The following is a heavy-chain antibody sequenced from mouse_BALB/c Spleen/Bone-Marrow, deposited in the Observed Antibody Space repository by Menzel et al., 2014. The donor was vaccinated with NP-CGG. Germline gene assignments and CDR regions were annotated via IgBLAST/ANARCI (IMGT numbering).Heavy chain of an antibody. CDR2: IYPGNSDI. D-gene: IGHD2-14*01. CDR3: TIYRFDEDAMDY. CDR1: GYSFTSYW. V-gene: IGHV1-5*01. Sequence: EVQLQQSGTVLARPGASVKMSCKASGYSFTSYWMHWVKQRPGQGLEWIGAIYPGNSDISYNQKFKSKAKLTAVTSASTAYMELSSLTNEDSAVYYCTIYRFDEDAMDYWGQGTSVTVSS. J-gene: IGHJ4*01.